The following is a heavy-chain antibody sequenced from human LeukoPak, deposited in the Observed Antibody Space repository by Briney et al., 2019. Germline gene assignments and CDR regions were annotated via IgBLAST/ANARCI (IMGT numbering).Heavy chain of an antibody. J-gene: IGHJ4*02. Sequence: GGSLRPSCAASGFTFSSYAMHWVRQAPGKGLEWVAVISYDGSNKYYADSVKGRFTISRDNSKNTLYLQMNSLRAEDTAVYYCARAAYYYDSSGYPPDYWGQGTLVTVSS. CDR3: ARAAYYYDSSGYPPDY. CDR1: GFTFSSYA. D-gene: IGHD3-22*01. CDR2: ISYDGSNK. V-gene: IGHV3-30*04.